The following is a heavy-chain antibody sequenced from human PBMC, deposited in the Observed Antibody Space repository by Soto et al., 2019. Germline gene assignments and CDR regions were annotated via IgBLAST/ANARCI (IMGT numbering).Heavy chain of an antibody. CDR3: ARASFGAFDI. CDR1: GDTFTSYD. J-gene: IGHJ3*02. D-gene: IGHD3-10*01. V-gene: IGHV1-8*01. Sequence: GASVKVCCKASGDTFTSYDINWVRQATGQGLAWMGWMNPNSGNTGYAQKFQGRVTMTRNTSISTAYMELSSLRSEDTAVYYCARASFGAFDIWGQGTMVTVSS. CDR2: MNPNSGNT.